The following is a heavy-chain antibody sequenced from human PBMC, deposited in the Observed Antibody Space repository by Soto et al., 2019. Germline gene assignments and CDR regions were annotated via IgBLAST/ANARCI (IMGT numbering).Heavy chain of an antibody. CDR2: ISYDGNNR. D-gene: IGHD2-15*01. CDR3: AKGTPRWLQFLLDY. J-gene: IGHJ4*02. Sequence: GGSLRLSCAASGFTFSIFGMHWVRRAPGKGLEWVALISYDGNNRYYADSVRGRFTISRDNSKNTLHLQMNSLRTEDTAVYYCAKGTPRWLQFLLDYWGQGILVTVSS. V-gene: IGHV3-30*18. CDR1: GFTFSIFG.